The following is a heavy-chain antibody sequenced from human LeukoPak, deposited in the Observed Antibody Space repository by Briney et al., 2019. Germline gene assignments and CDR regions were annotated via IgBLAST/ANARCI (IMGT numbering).Heavy chain of an antibody. CDR1: AFTFSSYA. D-gene: IGHD1-1*01. J-gene: IGHJ6*02. CDR3: AQATSGMRFCLDV. Sequence: GGSLRLSCAASAFTFSSYAMSWVRQAPGKGLEWVSTSGTGGSTYYPDSVKGRTTISRDNSKNMLYVQMNNLRAEDTAVYYCAQATSGMRFCLDVWGQGTTVTVSS. CDR2: SGTGGST. V-gene: IGHV3-23*01.